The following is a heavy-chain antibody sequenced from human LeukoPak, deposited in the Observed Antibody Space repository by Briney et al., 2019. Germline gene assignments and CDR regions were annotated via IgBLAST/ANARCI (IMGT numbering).Heavy chain of an antibody. D-gene: IGHD6-13*01. CDR1: AFTFSSYW. V-gene: IGHV3-74*01. Sequence: GGSLRLSCAASAFTFSSYWMHWVRQAPGKGLEWVSRIKGDESSINYADSVEGRFTISRDNAKNTVYLHLNSLRAEDTAVYYCAMRYSNSWYDYWGQGTLVTVSS. CDR3: AMRYSNSWYDY. J-gene: IGHJ4*02. CDR2: IKGDESSI.